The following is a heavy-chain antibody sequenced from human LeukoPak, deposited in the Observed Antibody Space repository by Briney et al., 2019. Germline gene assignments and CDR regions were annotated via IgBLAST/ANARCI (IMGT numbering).Heavy chain of an antibody. CDR1: GFTFSSYA. Sequence: PGGSLRLSCAASGFTFSSYAMSWVRQAPGKGLEWVSAISGSGGSTYHADSVKGRFTISRDNSKNTLYLQMNSLRAEDTAVYYCAKDLLRRSIGYFDYWGQGTLVTVSS. CDR2: ISGSGGST. D-gene: IGHD2-15*01. J-gene: IGHJ4*02. V-gene: IGHV3-23*01. CDR3: AKDLLRRSIGYFDY.